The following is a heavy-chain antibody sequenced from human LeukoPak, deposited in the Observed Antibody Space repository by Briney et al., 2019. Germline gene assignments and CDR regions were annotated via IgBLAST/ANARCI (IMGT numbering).Heavy chain of an antibody. V-gene: IGHV7-4-1*02. CDR3: ARAPLSRLLWFGEEGGYYFDY. J-gene: IGHJ4*02. D-gene: IGHD3-10*01. CDR2: INTNTGNP. Sequence: ASVKVSCKASGYTFTSYAMNWVRQAPGQGLEWMGWINTNTGNPTYAQGFTGRFVFSLDTSVSTAYLQISSLKAEDTAVYYCARAPLSRLLWFGEEGGYYFDYWGQGTLVTVSS. CDR1: GYTFTSYA.